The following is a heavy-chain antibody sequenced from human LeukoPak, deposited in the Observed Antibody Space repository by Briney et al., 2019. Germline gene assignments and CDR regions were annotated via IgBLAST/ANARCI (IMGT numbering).Heavy chain of an antibody. CDR1: GFTSSNYW. Sequence: PGGSLRLSCGASGFTSSNYWMSWVRQAPGKGLEWVANIKQDGSEKYYVDSVKGRFTISRDNAKNSLYLQMNSLRAEDTAVYYCAKDEVGFDAFDIWGQGTMVTVSS. V-gene: IGHV3-7*03. J-gene: IGHJ3*02. CDR2: IKQDGSEK. D-gene: IGHD3-16*01. CDR3: AKDEVGFDAFDI.